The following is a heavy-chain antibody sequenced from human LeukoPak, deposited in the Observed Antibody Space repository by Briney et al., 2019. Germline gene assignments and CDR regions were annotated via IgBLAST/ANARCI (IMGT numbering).Heavy chain of an antibody. J-gene: IGHJ4*02. V-gene: IGHV3-74*01. CDR1: GFTLSSYW. Sequence: GGSLRLSCATSGFTLSSYWMHWVRQVPGKGLEWLSRINNDGVSTSYADSVKGRFTISRDNAKNTLYLRMDSLRAEDTAIYYCARKPLSGGYGGTIDYWGQGTLVTVSS. CDR2: INNDGVST. D-gene: IGHD5-12*01. CDR3: ARKPLSGGYGGTIDY.